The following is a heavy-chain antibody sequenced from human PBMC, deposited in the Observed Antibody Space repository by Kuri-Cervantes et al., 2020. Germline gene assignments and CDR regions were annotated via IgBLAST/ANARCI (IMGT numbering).Heavy chain of an antibody. CDR1: GFTFDDYG. D-gene: IGHD6-13*01. V-gene: IGHV3-20*04. CDR2: INWNGGST. J-gene: IGHJ5*02. CDR3: ARQVSSWYWFDP. Sequence: GESLKISCAASGFTFDDYGMSWVRQAPGKGLEWVSGINWNGGSTGYADSVKGRFTISRDNAKNSLYLQMNSLRAEDTALYYCARQVSSWYWFDPWGQGTLVTVSS.